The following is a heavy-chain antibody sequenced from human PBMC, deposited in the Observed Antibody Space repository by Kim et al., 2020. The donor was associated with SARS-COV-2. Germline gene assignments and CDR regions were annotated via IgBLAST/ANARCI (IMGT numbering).Heavy chain of an antibody. J-gene: IGHJ4*02. CDR3: ARLGTAAASIYFDY. D-gene: IGHD6-13*01. Sequence: GGSLRLSCAASGFTFSSYSMNWVRQAPGKGLEWVSSISSSSSYIYYADSVKGRFTISRDNAKNSLYLQMNSLRAEDTAVYYCARLGTAAASIYFDYWGQGTLVTVSS. CDR2: ISSSSSYI. V-gene: IGHV3-21*04. CDR1: GFTFSSYS.